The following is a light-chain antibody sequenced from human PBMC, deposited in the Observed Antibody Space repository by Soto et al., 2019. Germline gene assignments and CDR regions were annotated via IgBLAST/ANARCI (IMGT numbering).Light chain of an antibody. Sequence: AIQLTQSPSSLSASVGDRVTITCRASQGISSALAWYQHKPGRAPRLLIYDASSLQSGVSSRFSSSGSGTDFTLTISSLQPEDVATYYCQQFHRYPLTFGGGTKLEIK. J-gene: IGKJ4*01. CDR1: QGISSA. V-gene: IGKV1-13*02. CDR2: DAS. CDR3: QQFHRYPLT.